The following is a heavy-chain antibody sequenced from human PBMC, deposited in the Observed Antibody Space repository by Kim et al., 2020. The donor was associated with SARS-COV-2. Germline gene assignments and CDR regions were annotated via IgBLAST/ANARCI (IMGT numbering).Heavy chain of an antibody. V-gene: IGHV2-70*11. Sequence: SGPTLVKPTQTLTLTCTFSGFSLSTSGMCVSWIRQPPGKALEWLARIDWDDDKYYSTSLKTRLTISKDTSKNQVVLTMTNMDPVDTATYYCARIYSSNRRASFDYWGQGTLVTVSS. CDR2: IDWDDDK. J-gene: IGHJ4*02. CDR1: GFSLSTSGMC. CDR3: ARIYSSNRRASFDY. D-gene: IGHD6-13*01.